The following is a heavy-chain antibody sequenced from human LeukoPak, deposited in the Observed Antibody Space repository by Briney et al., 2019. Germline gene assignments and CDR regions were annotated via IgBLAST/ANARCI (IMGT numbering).Heavy chain of an antibody. J-gene: IGHJ4*02. CDR3: AKGSAAVRPYYFDF. CDR2: IGPSGTST. CDR1: GFTFNTYT. D-gene: IGHD3-10*01. V-gene: IGHV3-23*01. Sequence: GGSLRLSCVASGFTFNTYTMGWVRQAPGKGLDWFSAIGPSGTSTYYADSVKGRFTISRDNSKNILFLQMDSLRADGTAVYFCAKGSAAVRPYYFDFWGQGIQVTVSS.